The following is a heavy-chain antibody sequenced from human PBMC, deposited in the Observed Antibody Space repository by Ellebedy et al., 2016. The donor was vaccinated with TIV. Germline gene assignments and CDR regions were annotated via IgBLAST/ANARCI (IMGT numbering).Heavy chain of an antibody. D-gene: IGHD5-12*01. J-gene: IGHJ5*02. V-gene: IGHV1-18*04. CDR1: GYTFTNYG. Sequence: AASVKVSCNASGYTFTNYGITWVRQALGQELEWMGWISTYNGNTNYAQKFQGRVTMTTDTSTSTAYMELRSLKSDDTAMYYCARDQAVATRFDPWGQGTLVTVSS. CDR3: ARDQAVATRFDP. CDR2: ISTYNGNT.